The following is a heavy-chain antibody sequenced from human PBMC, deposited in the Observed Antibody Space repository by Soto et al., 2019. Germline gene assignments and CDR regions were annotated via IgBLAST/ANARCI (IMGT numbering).Heavy chain of an antibody. CDR2: IYYSGRT. CDR3: ARDMDSTILKPNDAFGI. J-gene: IGHJ3*02. D-gene: IGHD5-18*01. V-gene: IGHV4-30-4*01. Sequence: SETLSLTCTVSGDSIFGGDYYWSWIRQAPGKGLQWVGSIYYSGRTYYNPSLESRIAMTVDTSQNQFSLKLSSVTAADSAVYFCARDMDSTILKPNDAFGIWGQGSMVTVSS. CDR1: GDSIFGGDYY.